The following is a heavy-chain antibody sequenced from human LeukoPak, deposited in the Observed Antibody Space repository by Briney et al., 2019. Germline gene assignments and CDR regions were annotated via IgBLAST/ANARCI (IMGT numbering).Heavy chain of an antibody. D-gene: IGHD6-13*01. CDR1: EFTFVRYA. Sequence: GGSLRLSCAASEFTFVRYAMNWVRQAPGKGLEWVSYISSSSFKIGYADSVKGRFTISRGNSKNSLYLQMDSLRVEDTAVYYCVRDPSYGSSWYYYMDVWGKGTTVTVSS. CDR2: ISSSSFKI. J-gene: IGHJ6*03. CDR3: VRDPSYGSSWYYYMDV. V-gene: IGHV3-48*04.